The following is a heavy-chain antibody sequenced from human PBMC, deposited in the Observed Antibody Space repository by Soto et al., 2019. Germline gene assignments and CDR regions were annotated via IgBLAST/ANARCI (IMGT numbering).Heavy chain of an antibody. V-gene: IGHV1-18*01. CDR1: GYTFTSYG. Sequence: QVHLVQSGAEVKKPGASVKVSCKGSGYTFTSYGITWVRQAPGQGLEWMGWISAHNGNTDYAQRPQGRVTVTRDTPTSTAYRELRSLRSDDTAVDYCARGRYGDYWGQGALVTVSP. CDR2: ISAHNGNT. J-gene: IGHJ4*02. CDR3: ARGRYGDY. D-gene: IGHD1-1*01.